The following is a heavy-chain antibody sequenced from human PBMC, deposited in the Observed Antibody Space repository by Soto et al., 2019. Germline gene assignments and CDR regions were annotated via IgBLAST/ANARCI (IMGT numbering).Heavy chain of an antibody. CDR1: GGTFSSYA. V-gene: IGHV1-69*13. J-gene: IGHJ6*02. CDR3: ARVGHDVDTAMVGFLYYYYGMDV. CDR2: IIPIFGTA. D-gene: IGHD5-18*01. Sequence: GASVKVSCKASGGTFSSYAISWVRQAPGQGLEWMGGIIPIFGTANYAQKFQGRVTITADESTSTAYMELSSLRSEDTAVYYCARVGHDVDTAMVGFLYYYYGMDVWGQGTTVTVSS.